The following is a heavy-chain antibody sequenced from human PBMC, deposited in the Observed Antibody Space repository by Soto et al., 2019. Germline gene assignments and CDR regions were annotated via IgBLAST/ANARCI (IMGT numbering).Heavy chain of an antibody. D-gene: IGHD3-3*01. CDR1: GYTFTSYG. J-gene: IGHJ6*02. CDR2: ISAYNGTT. V-gene: IGHV1-18*01. CDR3: ARGLNYDFWSGWGSEYYYYGMDV. Sequence: QVQLVQSGAEVKKPGASVKVSCKASGYTFTSYGISWVRQAPGQGLEWMGWISAYNGTTNYEQQLQGRVTMTTDTSTSTAYMDLRILRSDDTAVYYCARGLNYDFWSGWGSEYYYYGMDVCGQGTTVTVSS.